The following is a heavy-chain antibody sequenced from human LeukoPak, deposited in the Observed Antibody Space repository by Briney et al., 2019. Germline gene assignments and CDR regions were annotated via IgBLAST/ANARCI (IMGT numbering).Heavy chain of an antibody. V-gene: IGHV1-8*01. CDR3: ARLYSSGWYEVYYYYGMDV. Sequence: ASVKVSCKASGYTFTSYDINWVRQATGQGLEWMGWMNPNSGNTGYAQKFQGRVTMTRNTSISTAYMELSSLRSEDTAVYYCARLYSSGWYEVYYYYGMDVWGQGTTVTVSS. J-gene: IGHJ6*02. CDR2: MNPNSGNT. CDR1: GYTFTSYD. D-gene: IGHD6-19*01.